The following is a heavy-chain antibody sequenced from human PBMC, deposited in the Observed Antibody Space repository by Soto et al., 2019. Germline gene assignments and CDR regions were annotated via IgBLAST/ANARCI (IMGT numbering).Heavy chain of an antibody. J-gene: IGHJ4*02. CDR3: VTGDNYYFDY. D-gene: IGHD1-20*01. V-gene: IGHV1-69*01. Sequence: VQLVQSGAEVKKPGSSVKVSCKASGGTFRSYSLTWVRQARGQGLEWMGGFVPKFGSINYAQKFQARMTITADESTSIAYMELSSLRSEDTAVYYCVTGDNYYFDYWGQGTLVTVSS. CDR2: FVPKFGSI. CDR1: GGTFRSYS.